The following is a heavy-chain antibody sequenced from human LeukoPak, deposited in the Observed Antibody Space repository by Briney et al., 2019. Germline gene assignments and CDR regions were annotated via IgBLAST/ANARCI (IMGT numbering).Heavy chain of an antibody. CDR3: AKPNAGGPWFDP. CDR2: INSDGSST. J-gene: IGHJ5*02. CDR1: GFTFSSYW. Sequence: GGSLRLSCAASGFTFSSYWMHWVRQAPGKGLVWVSRINSDGSSTSYADSVKGRFTISRDNAKNTLYLQMNSLRAEDTAVYYCAKPNAGGPWFDPWDQGTLVTVSS. V-gene: IGHV3-74*01.